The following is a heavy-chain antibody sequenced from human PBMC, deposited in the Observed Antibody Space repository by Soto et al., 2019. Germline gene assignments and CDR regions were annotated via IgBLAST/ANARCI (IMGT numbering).Heavy chain of an antibody. CDR2: IYYSGST. V-gene: IGHV4-39*01. D-gene: IGHD3-9*01. J-gene: IGHJ3*02. CDR1: GGSISSSSYF. CDR3: ARRGYFDWFGSFDI. Sequence: QLQLQESGPGLVKPSETLSLTCTVSGGSISSSSYFWGWIRQPPGKGLEWIGNIYYSGSTYDNPSLKSRVTISVDTSKNQFSLKLTSVTAADTAVYYCARRGYFDWFGSFDIWGQGTMVTVSS.